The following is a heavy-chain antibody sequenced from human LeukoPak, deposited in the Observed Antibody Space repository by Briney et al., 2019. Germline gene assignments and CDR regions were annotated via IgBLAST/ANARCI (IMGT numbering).Heavy chain of an antibody. Sequence: PGRSLRLSCAASGFTFTSYATHWVRQAPGKGLEWVAVISYDGNNKYYADSVKGRFTISKDNSKNTLFLQMISLRAEDTAVYYCARDHTPVNRAPIYYFDYWGQGTLVTVSS. D-gene: IGHD2-2*02. CDR3: ARDHTPVNRAPIYYFDY. J-gene: IGHJ4*02. CDR2: ISYDGNNK. CDR1: GFTFTSYA. V-gene: IGHV3-30-3*01.